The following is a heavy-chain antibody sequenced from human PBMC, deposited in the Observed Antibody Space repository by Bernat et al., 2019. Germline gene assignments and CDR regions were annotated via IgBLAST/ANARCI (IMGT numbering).Heavy chain of an antibody. D-gene: IGHD3-10*01. CDR1: GGSISSYN. CDR3: AREVIMVRGVDDVFDI. V-gene: IGHV4-59*01. CDR2: IYYSGNT. Sequence: QVQLQESGPGLVKPSETLSLTCTVSGGSISSYNWNWIRQPPAKGLEWIGFIYYSGNTNYNPSLKSRVTISVDTSKNQFSLKLTSVTAADTAVYYCAREVIMVRGVDDVFDIWGQGTMVTVSS. J-gene: IGHJ3*02.